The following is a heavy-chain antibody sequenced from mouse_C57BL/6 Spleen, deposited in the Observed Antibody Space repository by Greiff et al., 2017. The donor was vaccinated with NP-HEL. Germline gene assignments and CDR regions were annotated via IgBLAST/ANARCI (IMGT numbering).Heavy chain of an antibody. CDR1: GYTFTSYT. V-gene: IGHV1-4*01. J-gene: IGHJ1*03. Sequence: VQLQQSGAELARPGASVKMSCKASGYTFTSYTMHWVKQRPGQGLEWIGYINPSSGYNKYNQKFKDKATLTADKSSSTAYMQLSSLTSEDSAVYYCVYYDYDGWYFDVWGTGTTVTVSS. D-gene: IGHD2-4*01. CDR3: VYYDYDGWYFDV. CDR2: INPSSGYN.